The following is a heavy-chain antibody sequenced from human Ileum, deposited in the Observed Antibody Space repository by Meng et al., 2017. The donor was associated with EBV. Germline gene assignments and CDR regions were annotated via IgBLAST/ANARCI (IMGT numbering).Heavy chain of an antibody. CDR3: ARGGDGSPYRDY. J-gene: IGHJ4*02. CDR2: LYYSGTA. CDR1: GGSIRSNGYA. V-gene: IGHV4-30-2*01. Sequence: QLQLQESGSGLVTPSETLSLTCAVSGGSIRSNGYAWSWIRQPPGKGLEWLGSLYYSGTAFYNPSLKSRVTISLDRSKSQFYLKLISVTAADTAVYYCARGGDGSPYRDYWGQGAMGTVSS. D-gene: IGHD5-24*01.